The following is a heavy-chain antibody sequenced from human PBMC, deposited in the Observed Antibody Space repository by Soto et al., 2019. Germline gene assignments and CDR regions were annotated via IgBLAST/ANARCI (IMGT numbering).Heavy chain of an antibody. J-gene: IGHJ6*02. CDR1: GFTFSSYW. CDR2: IKQDGSEK. CDR3: ARAPYSSGWYEGLYYYGMDV. Sequence: GGSLRLSCAASGFTFSSYWMSWVRQAPGKGLEWVANIKQDGSEKYYVDSVKGRFTISRDNAKNSLYLQMNSLRAEDTAVYYCARAPYSSGWYEGLYYYGMDVWGQGTTVTVSS. D-gene: IGHD6-19*01. V-gene: IGHV3-7*03.